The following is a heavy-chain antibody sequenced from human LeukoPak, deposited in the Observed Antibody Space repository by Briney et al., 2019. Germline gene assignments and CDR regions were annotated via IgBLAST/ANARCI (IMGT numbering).Heavy chain of an antibody. Sequence: PGGSLRLSCAASGSALSSYAMNWVRQAPGKGLQWVSAISGSGGSTYYADSVKGRFTISRDNSKNTLYLQMNSLRAEDTAVYYCAKDHSSGWPDCFDYWGQGALVTVSS. D-gene: IGHD6-19*01. CDR2: ISGSGGST. J-gene: IGHJ4*02. V-gene: IGHV3-23*01. CDR3: AKDHSSGWPDCFDY. CDR1: GSALSSYA.